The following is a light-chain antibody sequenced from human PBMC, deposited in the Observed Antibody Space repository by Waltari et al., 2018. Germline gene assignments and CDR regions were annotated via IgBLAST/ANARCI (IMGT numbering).Light chain of an antibody. CDR2: ECT. CDR1: STDLGSSTL. Sequence: QSALTQPASVSGSPGQSITISCTGSSTDLGSSTLVPWYQHHPDKAPNLPIYECTERPSGISHRFSGSKSGKTASLTISTLQAEDEADYYCFSYADGRSLVFGGGTKLTVL. V-gene: IGLV2-23*01. J-gene: IGLJ2*01. CDR3: FSYADGRSLV.